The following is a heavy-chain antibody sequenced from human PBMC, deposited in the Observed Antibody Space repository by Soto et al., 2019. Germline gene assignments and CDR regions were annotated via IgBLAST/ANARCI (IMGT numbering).Heavy chain of an antibody. J-gene: IGHJ4*02. V-gene: IGHV3-20*04. D-gene: IGHD1-1*01. Sequence: EVQLVESGGGVVRPGGSLRLSCAPSGFTFDDYGMSWVRQAPGKGLEWVSGINRNGARTGYTDSVKGRFTISRDNARNSLPLQMNSLRAEDTASYYCVRASRLERAFDYWGQGTLVTVSS. CDR3: VRASRLERAFDY. CDR2: INRNGART. CDR1: GFTFDDYG.